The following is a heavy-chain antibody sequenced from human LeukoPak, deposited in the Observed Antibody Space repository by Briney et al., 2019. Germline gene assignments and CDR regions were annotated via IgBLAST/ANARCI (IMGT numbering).Heavy chain of an antibody. J-gene: IGHJ3*02. CDR2: IYYSGST. Sequence: PETLCLTRTVSGGSISSYYWSWIPQPQRKGAEGIGYIYYSGSTNDIPSLKCRVTISVDTSKNQFSLKLSSVTAADTAVYYCARDGIQYGDAFDIWGQGTMVTVSS. D-gene: IGHD5-18*01. CDR3: ARDGIQYGDAFDI. CDR1: GGSISSYY. V-gene: IGHV4-59*01.